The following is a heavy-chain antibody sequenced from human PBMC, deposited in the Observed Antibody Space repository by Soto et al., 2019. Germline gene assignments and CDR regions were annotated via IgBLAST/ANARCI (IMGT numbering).Heavy chain of an antibody. CDR3: AKVPTGFLDVVYFQH. CDR1: GFTFDDYA. V-gene: IGHV3-9*01. J-gene: IGHJ1*01. CDR2: ISWNSGSI. Sequence: PGGSLRLSCAASGFTFDDYAMHWVRQAPGKGLEWVSGISWNSGSIGYADSVKGRITISRDNAKNSLYLQMNSLRADDTALYYCAKVPTGFLDVVYFQHWGQGTLVTVSS. D-gene: IGHD3-3*01.